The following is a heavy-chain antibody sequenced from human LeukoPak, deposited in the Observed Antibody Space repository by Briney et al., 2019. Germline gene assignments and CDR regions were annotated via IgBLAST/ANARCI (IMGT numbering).Heavy chain of an antibody. J-gene: IGHJ5*02. CDR3: ARRRYCSSTSCSNWFDP. Sequence: SETLSLTCGIYGGSFDGYSWSWIRQSPGKGLEWIGEINHSGSTNYNPSLKSRVTISVDTSKNQFSLKLSSVTAADTAVYYCARRRYCSSTSCSNWFDPWGQGTLVTVSS. CDR2: INHSGST. V-gene: IGHV4-34*01. D-gene: IGHD2-2*01. CDR1: GGSFDGYS.